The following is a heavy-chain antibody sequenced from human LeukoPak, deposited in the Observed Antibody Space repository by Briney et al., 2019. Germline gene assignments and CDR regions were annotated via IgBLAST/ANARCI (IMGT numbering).Heavy chain of an antibody. Sequence: GGSLRLSCAASGFTFSSFPMHWVRQAPGKGLEWVTIISDDGNNKYYADSVKGRFTISRDNSKNALYLQMNSLRAEDTAVYYCARRGYYGMDVWGQGTTVTVSS. V-gene: IGHV3-30*07. J-gene: IGHJ6*02. CDR3: ARRGYYGMDV. CDR1: GFTFSSFP. D-gene: IGHD1-14*01. CDR2: ISDDGNNK.